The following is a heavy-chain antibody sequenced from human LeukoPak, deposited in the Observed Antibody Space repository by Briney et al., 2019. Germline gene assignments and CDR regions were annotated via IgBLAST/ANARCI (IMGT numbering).Heavy chain of an antibody. CDR1: GYTFSTSG. J-gene: IGHJ4*02. CDR3: ARDGEYGTGSYYRGCFDY. V-gene: IGHV1-18*01. Sequence: ASVKVSCKASGYTFSTSGISWVRQAPGQGLEWMGWISAYNGDTNYAQKLQGRVTMTTDTSTSTAYMELRSLRSDDTAVYYCARDGEYGTGSYYRGCFDYWGRGILVTVSS. D-gene: IGHD3-10*01. CDR2: ISAYNGDT.